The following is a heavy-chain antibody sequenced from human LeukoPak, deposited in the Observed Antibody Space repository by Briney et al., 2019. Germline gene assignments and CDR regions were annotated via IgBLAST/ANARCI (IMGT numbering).Heavy chain of an antibody. D-gene: IGHD3-3*01. Sequence: PSETLSLTCTVSGGSIGSYYWSWIRQPPGKGLEWIGYIYYSGSTNYNPSLKSRVTISVDTSKNQFSLKLSSVTAADTAVYYCARERRQDFWSGYSYYFDYWGQGTLVTVSS. CDR1: GGSIGSYY. CDR3: ARERRQDFWSGYSYYFDY. J-gene: IGHJ4*02. V-gene: IGHV4-59*12. CDR2: IYYSGST.